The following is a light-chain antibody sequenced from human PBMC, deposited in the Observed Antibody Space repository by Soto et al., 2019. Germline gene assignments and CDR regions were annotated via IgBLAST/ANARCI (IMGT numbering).Light chain of an antibody. Sequence: EIVLTQSPATLSLSPGERATLSCGASQSVSSSYVAWYQQKPGLAPRLLIYDSSRRATGIPDRCSGSGSGTDFTLTISRLEPEDFAVYYWQQYGSSPLTFGRGTQLEIK. CDR1: QSVSSSY. V-gene: IGKV3D-20*01. CDR3: QQYGSSPLT. J-gene: IGKJ4*01. CDR2: DSS.